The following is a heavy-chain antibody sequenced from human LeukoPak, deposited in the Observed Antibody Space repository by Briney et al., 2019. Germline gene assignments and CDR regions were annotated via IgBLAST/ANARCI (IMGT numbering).Heavy chain of an antibody. CDR2: ISWNSGSI. V-gene: IGHV3-9*01. CDR3: AKDKRGIAAAGVDY. Sequence: GGSLRLSCAASGFTFSSYWMHWVRHAPGKGLEWVSGISWNSGSIGYADSVKGRFTISRDNAKNSLYLQMNSLRAEDTALYYCAKDKRGIAAAGVDYWGRGTLVTVSS. CDR1: GFTFSSYW. D-gene: IGHD6-13*01. J-gene: IGHJ4*02.